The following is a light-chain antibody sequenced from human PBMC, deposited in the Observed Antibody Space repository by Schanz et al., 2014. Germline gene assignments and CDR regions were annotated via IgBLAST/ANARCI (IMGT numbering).Light chain of an antibody. CDR2: EGS. Sequence: QSALTQPRSVSGSPGQSVTISCTGTSSDIGAYKYVSWYQQEPGKAPKLLIYEGSKRPSGVSNRFSGSKSGNTASLTISGLQAEDEADYYCCSYAGSSPWVFGGGTKVTVL. V-gene: IGLV2-23*01. CDR3: CSYAGSSPWV. J-gene: IGLJ3*02. CDR1: SSDIGAYKY.